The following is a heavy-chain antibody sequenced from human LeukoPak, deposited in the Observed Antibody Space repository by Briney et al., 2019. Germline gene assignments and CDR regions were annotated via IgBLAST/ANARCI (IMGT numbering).Heavy chain of an antibody. Sequence: PGGSLRLSCAASGFTFSDYCMSWIRQAPGKGLEWVSYISSSGSTIYYADSVKGRFTISRDNAKNSLYLQMNSLRAEDTAMYYCARDHYYDSSGYSVGYWGQGTLVTVSS. CDR3: ARDHYYDSSGYSVGY. CDR1: GFTFSDYC. D-gene: IGHD3-22*01. CDR2: ISSSGSTI. V-gene: IGHV3-11*01. J-gene: IGHJ4*02.